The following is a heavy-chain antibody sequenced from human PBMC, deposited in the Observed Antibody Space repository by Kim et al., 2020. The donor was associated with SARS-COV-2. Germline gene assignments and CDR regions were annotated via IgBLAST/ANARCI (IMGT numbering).Heavy chain of an antibody. Sequence: GGSLRLSCAASGFTFSSYAMSWVRQAPGKGLEWVSAISGSGGSTYYADSVKGRFTISRDNSKNTLYLQMNSLRAEDTAVYYCAKGHRPVLNPNYDILTGYYTLLYFDYWGQGTLVTVSS. CDR2: ISGSGGST. J-gene: IGHJ4*02. D-gene: IGHD3-9*01. V-gene: IGHV3-23*01. CDR3: AKGHRPVLNPNYDILTGYYTLLYFDY. CDR1: GFTFSSYA.